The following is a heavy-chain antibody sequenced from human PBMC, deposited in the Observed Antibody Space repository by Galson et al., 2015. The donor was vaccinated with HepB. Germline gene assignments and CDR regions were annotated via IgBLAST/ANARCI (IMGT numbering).Heavy chain of an antibody. CDR1: GFTFSDYY. V-gene: IGHV3-11*06. CDR2: ISSSSSYT. D-gene: IGHD1-1*01. CDR3: ARDRLEYYYYYGMDV. J-gene: IGHJ6*02. Sequence: SLRLSCAASGFTFSDYYMSWIRQAPGKGLEWVSYISSSSSYTNYADSVKGRFTISRDNAKNSLYLQMNSLRAEDTAVYYCARDRLEYYYYYGMDVWGQGTTVTVSS.